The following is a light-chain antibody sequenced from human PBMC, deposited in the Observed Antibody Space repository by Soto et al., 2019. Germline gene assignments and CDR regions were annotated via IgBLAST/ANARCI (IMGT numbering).Light chain of an antibody. V-gene: IGKV2D-30*01. CDR2: KVS. Sequence: DLVLTKSPLSLPVTLGQPASISCRSSQSLVSSDGYIYLNWFQQRPGQSPRRLIYKVSKWDAGVPDRFSGSGSGTEFTLEISRVEAEDVAFYYGTELTLSITLGQGTRLEIK. CDR1: QSLVSSDGYIY. J-gene: IGKJ5*01. CDR3: TELTLSIT.